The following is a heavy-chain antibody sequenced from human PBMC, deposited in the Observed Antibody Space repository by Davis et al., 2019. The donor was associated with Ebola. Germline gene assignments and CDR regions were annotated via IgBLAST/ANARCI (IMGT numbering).Heavy chain of an antibody. Sequence: AASVKVSCKASGGTFSSYAISWVRLAPGQGLEWMGWISFYNGNTRYAEQFQGRVTMTTDTSSSTAYMELRSLRSDDTAVYYCARATMIRGQNRFDPWGQGTLVTVSS. CDR3: ARATMIRGQNRFDP. V-gene: IGHV1-18*01. J-gene: IGHJ5*02. CDR2: ISFYNGNT. D-gene: IGHD3-10*01. CDR1: GGTFSSYA.